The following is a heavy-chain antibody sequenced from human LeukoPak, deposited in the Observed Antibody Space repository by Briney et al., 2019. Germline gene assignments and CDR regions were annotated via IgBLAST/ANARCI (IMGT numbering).Heavy chain of an antibody. Sequence: SETLSLTCTVSGGSISTSDYYWGWIRQPPGKGLEWIGSIYYSGSTYYIPSVKSRVTISIDTSKNQFSLKLSSVTAADTAVYYCARDKVTAGAFDIWGQGTMVTVSS. CDR2: IYYSGST. V-gene: IGHV4-39*07. J-gene: IGHJ3*02. CDR3: ARDKVTAGAFDI. D-gene: IGHD2-21*02. CDR1: GGSISTSDYY.